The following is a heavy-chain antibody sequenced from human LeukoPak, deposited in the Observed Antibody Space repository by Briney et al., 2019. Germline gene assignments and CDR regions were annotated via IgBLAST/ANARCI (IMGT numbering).Heavy chain of an antibody. CDR1: GFTFSSYS. V-gene: IGHV3-21*01. J-gene: IGHJ4*02. CDR3: ASGMVRGVIMADY. Sequence: GGSLRLSCAASGFTFSSYSMNWVRQAPGKGLGWVSSISSSSSYIYYADSVKGRFTISRDNAKNSLYLQMNGLRAEDTAVYYCASGMVRGVIMADYWGRGTLVTVSS. CDR2: ISSSSSYI. D-gene: IGHD3-10*01.